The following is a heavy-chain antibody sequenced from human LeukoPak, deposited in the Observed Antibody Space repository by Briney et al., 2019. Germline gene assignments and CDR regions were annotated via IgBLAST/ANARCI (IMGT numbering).Heavy chain of an antibody. V-gene: IGHV4-34*01. D-gene: IGHD2-2*01. CDR2: INHSGST. CDR1: GGSFCGYY. CDR3: ARRGSTRTYYFDY. J-gene: IGHJ4*02. Sequence: SETLSLTCAVYGGSFCGYYWSWIRQPPGKGLEWIGEINHSGSTNYNPSLKSRVTISVDTSRNQFSLKLSSVTAADTAVYYCARRGSTRTYYFDYWGQGTLGTVSS.